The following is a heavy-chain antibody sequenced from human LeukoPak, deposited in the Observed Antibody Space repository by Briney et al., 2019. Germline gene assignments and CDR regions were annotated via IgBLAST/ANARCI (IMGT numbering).Heavy chain of an antibody. CDR1: GFSFSAYG. J-gene: IGHJ4*02. Sequence: GGSLRLSCAASGFSFSAYGVHWVRQAPGKGLEWVAVIWYDGNSKDYADSVKGRFTLSRDNSKNTLYLQMNSLTVEDTAVYYCARSQSSSLIDYWGQGTLVTVSS. V-gene: IGHV3-33*01. CDR2: IWYDGNSK. CDR3: ARSQSSSLIDY. D-gene: IGHD6-13*01.